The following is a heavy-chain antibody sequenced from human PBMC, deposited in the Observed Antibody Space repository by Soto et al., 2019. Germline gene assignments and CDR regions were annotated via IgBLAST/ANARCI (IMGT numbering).Heavy chain of an antibody. CDR1: GYTFTSSG. J-gene: IGHJ3*02. CDR2: INPSGGST. D-gene: IGHD3-22*01. Sequence: ASLKVSCKASGYTFTSSGISWVRQAPGQGLEWMGIINPSGGSTSYAQKFQGRVTMTRDTSTSTVYMELSSLRSEDTAVYYCAREDGYYDSSGYYTAGAFDIWG. CDR3: AREDGYYDSSGYYTAGAFDI. V-gene: IGHV1-46*01.